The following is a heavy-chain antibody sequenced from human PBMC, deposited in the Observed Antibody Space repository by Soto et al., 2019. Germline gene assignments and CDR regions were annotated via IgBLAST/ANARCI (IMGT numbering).Heavy chain of an antibody. CDR3: ARGGKERFRGPGMDV. CDR1: GDRFSTYA. Sequence: QVQLVQSGAEVRKPGSSVRVSCKASGDRFSTYAFNWVRQAPGQGLEWLGGIMTFFGAAMYAQKFQGRVTSTADELTTTVYRELSGLRYEDTAVYYCARGGKERFRGPGMDVWGQGTTVTVSS. J-gene: IGHJ6*02. D-gene: IGHD1-1*01. CDR2: IMTFFGAA. V-gene: IGHV1-69*01.